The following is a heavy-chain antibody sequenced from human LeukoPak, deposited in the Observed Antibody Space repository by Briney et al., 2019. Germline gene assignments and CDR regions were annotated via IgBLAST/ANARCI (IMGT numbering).Heavy chain of an antibody. CDR3: AKGGGLNYLDY. CDR2: ISYDGSNK. Sequence: GGSLRLSCAASGFTFSSYGMHWVRQAPGKGLEWVAVISYDGSNKYYVDSVKGRFTISRDNSKNTLYLQMNSLRAEDTAVYYCAKGGGLNYLDYWGQGTLVTVSS. V-gene: IGHV3-30*18. J-gene: IGHJ4*02. CDR1: GFTFSSYG. D-gene: IGHD3-10*01.